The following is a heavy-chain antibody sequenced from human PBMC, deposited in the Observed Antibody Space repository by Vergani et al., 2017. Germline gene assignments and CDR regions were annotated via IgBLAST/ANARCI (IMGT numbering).Heavy chain of an antibody. CDR3: VRDCPLQLRLGDAFDI. V-gene: IGHV3-7*01. Sequence: EVQLVESGGGLVQPGGSLRLSCAASGFTFSSYWMSWVRQAPGKGLEWVANIKQDGSEKYYVDSVKGRFTISRDNAKNSLYLQMNSLRAEDTAVYYCVRDCPLQLRLGDAFDIWGQGTMVTVSS. D-gene: IGHD5-18*01. CDR1: GFTFSSYW. CDR2: IKQDGSEK. J-gene: IGHJ3*02.